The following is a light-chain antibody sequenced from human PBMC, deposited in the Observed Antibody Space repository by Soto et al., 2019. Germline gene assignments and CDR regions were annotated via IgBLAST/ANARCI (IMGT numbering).Light chain of an antibody. J-gene: IGKJ5*01. CDR2: DTS. V-gene: IGKV3-11*01. CDR3: HQRNK. Sequence: VLTQSPATPSLAPGERATLSCRASQFLSSYLAWYQPKPGQPPRLLIYDTSNRATGSPARFRGSRAGTDFTLTISSLEPEDFGVYFCHQRNKFGQGTRLEIK. CDR1: QFLSSY.